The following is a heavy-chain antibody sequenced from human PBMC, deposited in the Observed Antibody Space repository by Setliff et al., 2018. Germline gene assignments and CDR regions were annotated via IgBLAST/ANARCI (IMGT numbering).Heavy chain of an antibody. CDR2: IYTSGTT. V-gene: IGHV4-61*02. CDR3: AKEHVVISYVSNTHQHYGMDV. J-gene: IGHJ6*02. CDR1: GASISSGSYY. D-gene: IGHD2-21*01. Sequence: PSETLSLTCTVSGASISSGSYYWSWIRQPAGKGLEWLGRIYTSGTTNYSPSFKSRVTISADTSKNQISLKLSSVTAADTAVYYCAKEHVVISYVSNTHQHYGMDVWGQGTTVTVSS.